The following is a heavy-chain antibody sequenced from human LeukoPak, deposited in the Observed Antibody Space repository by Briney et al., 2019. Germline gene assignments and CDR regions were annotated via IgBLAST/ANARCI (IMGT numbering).Heavy chain of an antibody. D-gene: IGHD6-13*01. CDR1: GGSISSYY. V-gene: IGHV4-59*08. CDR2: IYYSGST. CDR3: ARPVRQQLPLVANWFDP. Sequence: PSETLSLTCTVSGGSISSYYWSWIRQPPGKGLEWIGYIYYSGSTNYNPSLKSRVTISVDTSKNQFSLKLSSVTAADTAVYYCARPVRQQLPLVANWFDPWGQGTLVTVSS. J-gene: IGHJ5*02.